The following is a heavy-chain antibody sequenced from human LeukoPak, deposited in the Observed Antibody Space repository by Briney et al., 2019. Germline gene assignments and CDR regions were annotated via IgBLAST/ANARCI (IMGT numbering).Heavy chain of an antibody. CDR1: GYTFTSYG. J-gene: IGHJ4*02. CDR2: ISAYNGNT. Sequence: ASVKVSYKASGYTFTSYGISWVRQAPGQGLEWMGWISAYNGNTNYAQKLQGRVTMTTDTSTSAAYMELRSLRSDDTAVYYCARVGYCGGDCYRLATIPFDYWGQGTLVTVSS. D-gene: IGHD2-21*02. CDR3: ARVGYCGGDCYRLATIPFDY. V-gene: IGHV1-18*01.